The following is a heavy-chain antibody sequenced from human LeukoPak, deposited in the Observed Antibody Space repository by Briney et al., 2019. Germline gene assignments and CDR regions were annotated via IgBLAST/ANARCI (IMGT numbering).Heavy chain of an antibody. V-gene: IGHV1-18*01. CDR1: GYIFTSYG. CDR3: ARDLYYYDSGASFDDTFDI. D-gene: IGHD3-22*01. J-gene: IGHJ3*02. Sequence: GASVKVSCKASGYIFTSYGISWVRQAPGQGLEWVGWISPYNGDTNYAQKLQGRVTMTTDTSTSTAYMDLRSLRSDDTAVYYCARDLYYYDSGASFDDTFDIWGQGTTVTVSS. CDR2: ISPYNGDT.